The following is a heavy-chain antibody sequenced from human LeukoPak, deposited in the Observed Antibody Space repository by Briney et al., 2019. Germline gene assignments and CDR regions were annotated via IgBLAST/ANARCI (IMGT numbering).Heavy chain of an antibody. D-gene: IGHD4-4*01. Sequence: ASVKVSCKASGYTFTSYDINWVRQATGQGLEWMGWMNPNSGNTGYAQKFQGRVTMTRNTSISTAYMELSSLRSEDTAVYCCARGFSGGTVTTGGGYWGQGTLVTVSS. CDR2: MNPNSGNT. J-gene: IGHJ4*02. V-gene: IGHV1-8*01. CDR3: ARGFSGGTVTTGGGY. CDR1: GYTFTSYD.